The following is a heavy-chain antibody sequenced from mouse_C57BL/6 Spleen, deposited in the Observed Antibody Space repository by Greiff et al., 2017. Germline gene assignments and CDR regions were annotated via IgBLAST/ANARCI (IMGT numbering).Heavy chain of an antibody. CDR2: IHPNSGST. Sequence: QVQLQQPGAELVKPGASVKLSCKASGYTFTSYWMHWVKQRPGQGLEWIGMIHPNSGSTNYNEKFKSKATLTVDKSSSTAYMQLSSLTSEDSAVYYGAREGYYDYDDVGGAMDYWGQGTSVTVSS. CDR1: GYTFTSYW. V-gene: IGHV1-64*01. CDR3: AREGYYDYDDVGGAMDY. D-gene: IGHD2-4*01. J-gene: IGHJ4*01.